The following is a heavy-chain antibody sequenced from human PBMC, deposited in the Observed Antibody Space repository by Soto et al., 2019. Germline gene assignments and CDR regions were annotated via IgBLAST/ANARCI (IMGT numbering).Heavy chain of an antibody. CDR3: ARSMAAAVDFDY. CDR2: ISAYSGST. CDR1: GYTFTSYG. V-gene: IGHV1-18*01. Sequence: QVQLVQSGAEVKKPGDSVKVSCKASGYTFTSYGISWVRQAPGQGLEWMGWISAYSGSTNYAQKLQGRVTMTTDTSTSTAYMEMRSLRADDTAVYYCARSMAAAVDFDYWGQGTLVTVSS. J-gene: IGHJ4*02. D-gene: IGHD6-13*01.